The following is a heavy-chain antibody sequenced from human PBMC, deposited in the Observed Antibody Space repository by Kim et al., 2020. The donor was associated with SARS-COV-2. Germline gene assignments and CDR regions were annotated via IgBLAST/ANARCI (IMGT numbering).Heavy chain of an antibody. CDR3: ARLGSFFDY. J-gene: IGHJ4*02. V-gene: IGHV5-51*01. Sequence: SDTRYSPSFQGQVTISGDKSISTAYLQWSSLKASDTAMYYCARLGSFFDYWGQGTLVTVSS. D-gene: IGHD6-13*01. CDR2: SDT.